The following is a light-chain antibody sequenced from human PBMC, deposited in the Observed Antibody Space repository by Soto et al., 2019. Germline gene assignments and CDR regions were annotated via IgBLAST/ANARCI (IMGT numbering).Light chain of an antibody. CDR1: HGVSNNY. V-gene: IGKV3-20*01. J-gene: IGKJ1*01. CDR2: GES. Sequence: VLAQGEGGLSPYPGKRATISCRASHGVSNNYLAWYQQKPGQAPRLLIYGESNRATGIPDRFSGSGSGTDLSLTISRLEPEDFAVYYCQQCGSSGTFGQGTKVDIK. CDR3: QQCGSSGT.